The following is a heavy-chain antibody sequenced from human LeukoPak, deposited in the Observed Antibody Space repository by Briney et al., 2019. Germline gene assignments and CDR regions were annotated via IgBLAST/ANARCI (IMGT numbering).Heavy chain of an antibody. Sequence: GGSLRLSCAASGFTFSSYWMTWVRQAPGKGLEWVANIKHDGRDRFYLVSVRGRFTIFRDNAENSLYLQMNSLRAEDTAVYYCARGPYCDGGTTCQNRGYFWGQGTLVTVSS. J-gene: IGHJ4*02. CDR3: ARGPYCDGGTTCQNRGYF. V-gene: IGHV3-7*04. D-gene: IGHD2-21*01. CDR1: GFTFSSYW. CDR2: IKHDGRDR.